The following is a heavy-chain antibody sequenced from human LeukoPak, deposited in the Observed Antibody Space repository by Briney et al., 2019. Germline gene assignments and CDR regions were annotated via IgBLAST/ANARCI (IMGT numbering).Heavy chain of an antibody. Sequence: PGGSLRLSCAASGFTFSGSAMHWVRQASGKGLEWVGRIRSKANSYATAYAASVKGRFTISRDDSKNTAYLQMNSLKTEDTAVYYCTRPPPQTGVAPWGQGTLVTVSS. D-gene: IGHD2-15*01. J-gene: IGHJ5*02. CDR2: IRSKANSYAT. CDR1: GFTFSGSA. CDR3: TRPPPQTGVAP. V-gene: IGHV3-73*01.